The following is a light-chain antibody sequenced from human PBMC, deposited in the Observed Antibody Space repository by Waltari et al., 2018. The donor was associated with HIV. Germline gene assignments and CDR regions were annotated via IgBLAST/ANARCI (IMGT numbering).Light chain of an antibody. Sequence: QSALTQPASVSGSPGQSITISCTGTSSDVGGYNSVSWYQHHPGKAPKLLILDVSVRPSGISNRFSGSKSDNTAYLTISGLQTDDEADYYCSSRSTINTHVVFGGGTKVTVL. CDR1: SSDVGGYNS. J-gene: IGLJ2*01. CDR3: SSRSTINTHVV. V-gene: IGLV2-14*03. CDR2: DVS.